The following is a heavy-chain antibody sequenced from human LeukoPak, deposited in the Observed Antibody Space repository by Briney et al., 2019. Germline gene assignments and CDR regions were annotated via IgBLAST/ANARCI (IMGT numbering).Heavy chain of an antibody. CDR2: ISYDGSNK. Sequence: GGSLRLSCAASGFTFSSYAMHWVRQAPGKGLEWVAVISYDGSNKYHADSVKGRFTISRDNSKNTLYLQMNSLRAEDTAVYYCAREVVRGVISSEDYWGQGTLVTVSS. D-gene: IGHD3-10*01. CDR3: AREVVRGVISSEDY. V-gene: IGHV3-30-3*01. CDR1: GFTFSSYA. J-gene: IGHJ4*02.